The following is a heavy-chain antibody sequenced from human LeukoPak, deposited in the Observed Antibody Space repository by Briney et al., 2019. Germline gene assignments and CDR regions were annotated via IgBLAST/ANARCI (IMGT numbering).Heavy chain of an antibody. CDR1: GDSFSSGNYY. CDR3: ARGGWRRERGLDC. Sequence: SETLSLTCTVSGDSFSSGNYYRSWIRQPPGKRLEWIGYIYYTGSTNYNPSLEGRVTISLDTSKNQFSLKLSSVTAADTAMYCCARGGWRRERGLDCWGQGTLVTVSS. V-gene: IGHV4-61*01. CDR2: IYYTGST. D-gene: IGHD2-15*01. J-gene: IGHJ4*02.